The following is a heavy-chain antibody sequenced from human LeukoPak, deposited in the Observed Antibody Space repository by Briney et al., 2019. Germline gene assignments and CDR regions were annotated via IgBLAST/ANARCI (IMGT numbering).Heavy chain of an antibody. Sequence: GGSLRLSCAASGFSFISYGMHWVRQAPGKGLEWVGVISDDGRSKDYADSVKGRFTISRDNSKDTLFLQMNSLRDEDTAVYYCAKRPSDYGDYVSYFDYWGQGTLVTVSS. CDR2: ISDDGRSK. J-gene: IGHJ4*02. D-gene: IGHD4-17*01. CDR3: AKRPSDYGDYVSYFDY. CDR1: GFSFISYG. V-gene: IGHV3-30*18.